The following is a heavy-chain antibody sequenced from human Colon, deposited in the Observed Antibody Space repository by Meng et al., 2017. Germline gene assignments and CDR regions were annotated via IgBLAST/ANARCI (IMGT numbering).Heavy chain of an antibody. D-gene: IGHD2-2*02. CDR3: AREVGRPDYTSTRCNNYFDS. Sequence: GESLKISCAASGDTFSSHAMHWVRQAPGKGLEWVAVISYDGSNEFYADSVKGRFTISRDNSKNTLNLQMRSLRVEDTAVYHCAREVGRPDYTSTRCNNYFDSWGQGTLVTVSS. CDR1: GDTFSSHA. V-gene: IGHV3-30*04. J-gene: IGHJ4*02. CDR2: ISYDGSNE.